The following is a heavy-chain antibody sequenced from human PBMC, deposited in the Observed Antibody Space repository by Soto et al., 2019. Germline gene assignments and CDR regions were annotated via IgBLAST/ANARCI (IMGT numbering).Heavy chain of an antibody. CDR2: ISAYNGNT. Sequence: GASVKVSCKASGYTFTSYGISWVRQAPGQGLEWMGWISAYNGNTNYAQKLQGRVTMTTDTSTSTAYMELRSLRSDDTAVYYCARLRCSGGSCPFKSIRLGYAFDIWGQGTMVTVSS. D-gene: IGHD2-15*01. CDR3: ARLRCSGGSCPFKSIRLGYAFDI. CDR1: GYTFTSYG. V-gene: IGHV1-18*01. J-gene: IGHJ3*02.